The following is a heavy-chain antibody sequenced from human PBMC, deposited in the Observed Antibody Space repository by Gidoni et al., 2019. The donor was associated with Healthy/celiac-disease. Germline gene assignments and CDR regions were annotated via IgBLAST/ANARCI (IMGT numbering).Heavy chain of an antibody. J-gene: IGHJ4*02. CDR1: GFTFSSYG. V-gene: IGHV3-30*03. CDR3: AGAGVY. D-gene: IGHD6-19*01. Sequence: QVQLVESGGGVVQPGRSLRPSWAAAGFTFSSYGMHWVRQAPGKGLELVAVISYDGSNKYYADSVKGRFTISRDNSKNTLYLQMNSLRAEDTAVYYCAGAGVYWGQGTLVTVSS. CDR2: ISYDGSNK.